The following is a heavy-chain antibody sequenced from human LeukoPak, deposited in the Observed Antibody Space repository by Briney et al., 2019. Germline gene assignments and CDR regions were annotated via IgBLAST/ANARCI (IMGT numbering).Heavy chain of an antibody. D-gene: IGHD3-16*01. CDR1: GFTFSSYC. Sequence: GGSLRLSCAASGFTFSSYCMSWVRQAPGKGLEWVSSISSSGSYIYYADSVKGRFTISRDNAKNSLYLQMNSLRAEDTAVYYCARGAKFGGLDYWGQGTLVTVSS. J-gene: IGHJ4*02. CDR3: ARGAKFGGLDY. CDR2: ISSSGSYI. V-gene: IGHV3-21*01.